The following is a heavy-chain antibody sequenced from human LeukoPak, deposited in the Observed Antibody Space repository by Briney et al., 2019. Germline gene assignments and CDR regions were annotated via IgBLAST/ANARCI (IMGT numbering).Heavy chain of an antibody. Sequence: SETLSLTCAVYGGSFSGYYWSWIRQPPGKGLEWIGEINHSGSTNYNPSLKSRVTISVDTSKNQFSLKLSSVTAADTAVYYCAGFSSGFYSDYWGQGTLVTVSS. CDR1: GGSFSGYY. J-gene: IGHJ4*02. D-gene: IGHD3-22*01. CDR3: AGFSSGFYSDY. V-gene: IGHV4-34*01. CDR2: INHSGST.